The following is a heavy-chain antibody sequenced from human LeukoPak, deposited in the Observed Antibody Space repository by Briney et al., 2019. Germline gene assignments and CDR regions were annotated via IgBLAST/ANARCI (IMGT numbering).Heavy chain of an antibody. Sequence: GGSLRLSCAASGFTFSGYGMHWVRQAPGKGLEWVAFIWYDGSNKYYTDSVKGRFTISKDNSKNTLYLQMDSLRAEDTAVYYCAKDPRSSDSSGYYYYRYYMDVWGKGTTVIVSS. CDR2: IWYDGSNK. D-gene: IGHD3-22*01. J-gene: IGHJ6*03. CDR3: AKDPRSSDSSGYYYYRYYMDV. CDR1: GFTFSGYG. V-gene: IGHV3-30*02.